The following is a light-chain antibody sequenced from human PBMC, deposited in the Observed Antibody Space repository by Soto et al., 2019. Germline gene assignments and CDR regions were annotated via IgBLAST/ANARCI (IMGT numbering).Light chain of an antibody. Sequence: SYELTQPPSVSVSPGQTARITCSGDALPKQYAYWYQQKPGQAPVLVIYKDRERPSGIPERFSGSSSGTTVTLTISGVQAEDEADYYCQSADSSGTYGVFGGGTQLTLL. CDR2: KDR. CDR1: ALPKQY. J-gene: IGLJ2*01. V-gene: IGLV3-25*03. CDR3: QSADSSGTYGV.